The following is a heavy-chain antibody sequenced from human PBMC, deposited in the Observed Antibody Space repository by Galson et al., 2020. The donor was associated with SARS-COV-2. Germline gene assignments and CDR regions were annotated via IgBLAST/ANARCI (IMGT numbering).Heavy chain of an antibody. CDR1: GGSISSYY. Sequence: ETSETLSLTCTVSGGSISSYYWSWIRQPPGKGLEWIGYIYYSGSTNYNPSLKSRVTISVDKPNKQFSLTVNSVTAADPAVYYCAKLAEGRRTSEDYWGQGTLVTVSS. CDR3: AKLAEGRRTSEDY. J-gene: IGHJ4*02. V-gene: IGHV4-59*08. CDR2: IYYSGST.